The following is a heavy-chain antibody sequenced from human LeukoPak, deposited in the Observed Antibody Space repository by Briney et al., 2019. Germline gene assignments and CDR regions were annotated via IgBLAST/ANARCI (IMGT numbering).Heavy chain of an antibody. V-gene: IGHV5-51*01. J-gene: IGHJ5*02. D-gene: IGHD6-6*01. CDR3: ARFKVRLVDNYNWFDP. Sequence: GGSLKISGQGSGSSFASYWSGGGREMPGEGVEWGGGIYPGDFDPRYSPSFQGQVTIPADKSISTAYLQWSSLQVSDTAMYYCARFKVRLVDNYNWFDPWGQGTLVTVSS. CDR2: IYPGDFDP. CDR1: GSSFASYW.